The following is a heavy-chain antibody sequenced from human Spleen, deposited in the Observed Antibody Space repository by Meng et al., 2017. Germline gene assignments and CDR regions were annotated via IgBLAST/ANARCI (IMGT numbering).Heavy chain of an antibody. J-gene: IGHJ6*02. CDR1: GFNFGDYN. CDR3: ARVSYCSGGSCYSGYYYYYYGMDV. Sequence: GESLKISCGASGFNFGDYNMHWVRQSPGKGLEWISSISSSSSYIYYADSVKGRFTISRDNAKNSLYLQMNSLRAEDTAVYYCARVSYCSGGSCYSGYYYYYYGMDVWGQGTTVTVSS. V-gene: IGHV3-21*01. CDR2: ISSSSSYI. D-gene: IGHD2-15*01.